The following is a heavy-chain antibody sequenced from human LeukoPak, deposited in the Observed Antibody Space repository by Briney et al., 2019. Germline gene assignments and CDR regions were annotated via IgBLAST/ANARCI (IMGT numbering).Heavy chain of an antibody. CDR1: GGSISSSSYY. CDR3: ARGLDYGDYEGVFDY. V-gene: IGHV4-39*07. J-gene: IGHJ4*02. CDR2: IYYSGST. D-gene: IGHD4-17*01. Sequence: SETLSLTCTVSGGSISSSSYYWGWIRQTPGKGLEWIGSIYYSGSTNYNPSLKSRVTISVDTSKNQFSLKLSSVTAADTAVYYCARGLDYGDYEGVFDYWGQGTLVTVSS.